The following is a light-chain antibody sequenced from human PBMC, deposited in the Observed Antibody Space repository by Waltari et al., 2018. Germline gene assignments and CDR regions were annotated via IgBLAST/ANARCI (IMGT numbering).Light chain of an antibody. CDR2: EVT. Sequence: QSALTQPASVSGSPGQSVTIPCTGTSSDVGGYNYVSRYQQHPGNAPKLLIYEVTHRPSGVSNRFSGSKSGNTASLTISGLQAEDEADYYCSSYTSSTYPVVFGGGTKLTVL. V-gene: IGLV2-14*01. J-gene: IGLJ2*01. CDR3: SSYTSSTYPVV. CDR1: SSDVGGYNY.